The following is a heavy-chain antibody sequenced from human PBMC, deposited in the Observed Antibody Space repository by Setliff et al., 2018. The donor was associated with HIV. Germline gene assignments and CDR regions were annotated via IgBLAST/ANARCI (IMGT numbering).Heavy chain of an antibody. V-gene: IGHV4-34*01. Sequence: PSETLSLTCAVYGGSFSGYYYTWIRQPPGEGLEWIGEINHSGSTNYNPSLKRRATISVDTSRNQFSLKLNSVTAADTAVYYCARVFPPNFIPAFVPGAFDYWGQGTLVTVSS. CDR2: INHSGST. J-gene: IGHJ4*02. D-gene: IGHD6-13*01. CDR3: ARVFPPNFIPAFVPGAFDY. CDR1: GGSFSGYY.